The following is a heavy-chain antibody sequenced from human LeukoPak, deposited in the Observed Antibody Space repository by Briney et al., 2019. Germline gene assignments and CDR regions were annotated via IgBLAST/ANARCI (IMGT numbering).Heavy chain of an antibody. J-gene: IGHJ1*01. V-gene: IGHV1-2*02. Sequence: ASVKVSCKASGYTFIGYYMHWVRQAPGQGLEWMGWINPNSAGTNYAQKFQGRVTMTRDTSISTAYMELSRLISDDTAVYYCTRPSGDYFTPNAEYFQHWGQGTLVTVSS. D-gene: IGHD4-17*01. CDR1: GYTFIGYY. CDR3: TRPSGDYFTPNAEYFQH. CDR2: INPNSAGT.